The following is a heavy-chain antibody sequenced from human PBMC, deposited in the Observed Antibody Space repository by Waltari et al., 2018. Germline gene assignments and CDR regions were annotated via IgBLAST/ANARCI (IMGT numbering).Heavy chain of an antibody. V-gene: IGHV3-30-3*01. Sequence: QVQLVESGGGVVQPGRSLRLSCAASGFTFRSYAMHWVRQAPGKGLEWVAVISYDGSNKYYADSVKGRFTISRDNSKNTLYLQMNSLRAEDTAVYYCAREVVVVAARRGAFDIWGQGTMVTVSS. CDR1: GFTFRSYA. CDR2: ISYDGSNK. CDR3: AREVVVVAARRGAFDI. D-gene: IGHD2-15*01. J-gene: IGHJ3*02.